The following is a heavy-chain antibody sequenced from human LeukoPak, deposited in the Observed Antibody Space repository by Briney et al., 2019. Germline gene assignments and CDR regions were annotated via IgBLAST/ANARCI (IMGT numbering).Heavy chain of an antibody. CDR1: GYTFTGHY. Sequence: GASVKVSCKASGYTFTGHYMHWVRQAPGQGLEWMGRINPNSGGTNYAQKFQGRVTMTRDTSISTAYMELSRLRSDDTAVYYCAAYDSSGYYYARGSLDYWGQGTLVTVSS. V-gene: IGHV1-2*06. CDR3: AAYDSSGYYYARGSLDY. D-gene: IGHD3-22*01. J-gene: IGHJ4*02. CDR2: INPNSGGT.